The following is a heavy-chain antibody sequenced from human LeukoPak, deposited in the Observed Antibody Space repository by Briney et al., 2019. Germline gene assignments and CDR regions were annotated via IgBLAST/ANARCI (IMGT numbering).Heavy chain of an antibody. Sequence: PSETLSLTCTVSGGSISSYYWSWIRQPPGKGLEWIGYIYYSGSTNYNPSLKSRVTISVDTSKNQFSLKLSSVTAADTAVYYCARAGEDGPGYYFDYWGQGTLVTVSS. CDR1: GGSISSYY. CDR2: IYYSGST. CDR3: ARAGEDGPGYYFDY. V-gene: IGHV4-59*01. J-gene: IGHJ4*02. D-gene: IGHD3-10*01.